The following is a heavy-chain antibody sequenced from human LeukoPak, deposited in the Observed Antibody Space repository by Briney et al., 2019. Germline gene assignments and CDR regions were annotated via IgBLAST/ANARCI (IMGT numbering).Heavy chain of an antibody. D-gene: IGHD5-12*01. Sequence: ASVKVSCKASGYTFTSYDINWVRQATGQGPEWMGWMNPNSGNTGCAQRFQGRVTMTRNTSISTAYMELSSLKSEDTAVYYCARLATRGRSSGYDFDYWGQGTLVTVSS. V-gene: IGHV1-8*01. CDR1: GYTFTSYD. CDR2: MNPNSGNT. CDR3: ARLATRGRSSGYDFDY. J-gene: IGHJ4*02.